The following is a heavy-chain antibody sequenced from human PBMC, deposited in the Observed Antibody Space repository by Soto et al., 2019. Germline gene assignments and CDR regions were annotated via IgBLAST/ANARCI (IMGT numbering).Heavy chain of an antibody. J-gene: IGHJ4*02. Sequence: GGSLRLSCAASGFTFSSCGMHWVRQAPGKGLEWVAFIWHDGGNKSYAESVKGRFTISRDNSKNTLYLQMTSLSAEDTAMYYCARDGDVNTGFGKDYWGQGTLVTVSS. CDR1: GFTFSSCG. D-gene: IGHD3-16*01. V-gene: IGHV3-33*01. CDR3: ARDGDVNTGFGKDY. CDR2: IWHDGGNK.